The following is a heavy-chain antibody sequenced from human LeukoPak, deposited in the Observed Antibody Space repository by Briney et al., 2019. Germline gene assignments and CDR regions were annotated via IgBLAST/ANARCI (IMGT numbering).Heavy chain of an antibody. CDR1: GGSISSSSYY. J-gene: IGHJ4*02. Sequence: ASETLSLTCTVSGGSISSSSYYWGWTRQPPGKGLEWIGSIYYSGSTYYNPSLKSRVTISVDTSKNQFSLKLSSVTAADTAVYYCARDRSSSWFDYWGQGTLVTVSS. D-gene: IGHD6-13*01. CDR2: IYYSGST. CDR3: ARDRSSSWFDY. V-gene: IGHV4-39*07.